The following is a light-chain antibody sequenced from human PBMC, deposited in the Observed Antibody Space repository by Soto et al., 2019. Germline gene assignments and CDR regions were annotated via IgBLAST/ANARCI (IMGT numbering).Light chain of an antibody. CDR1: QSISSNF. J-gene: IGKJ1*01. CDR3: QQYGGSPRT. Sequence: EIVLTQSPGSLSLSPGERATLSCRASQSISSNFLAWYQQKPGRAPRLLIYGASSRETGIPDRFSGSGSGTDCTLTISRLEPEDLAVDYCQQYGGSPRTFGQGTKVDIK. V-gene: IGKV3-20*01. CDR2: GAS.